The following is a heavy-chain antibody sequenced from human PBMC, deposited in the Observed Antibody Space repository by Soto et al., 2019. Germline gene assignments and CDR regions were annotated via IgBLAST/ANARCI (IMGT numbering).Heavy chain of an antibody. CDR1: GFXFTDYW. J-gene: IGHJ5*02. D-gene: IGHD6-13*01. CDR3: ARIESIARNWFDP. CDR2: IDPVYSYA. Sequence: EXLKSSCKCSGFXFTDYWLIWVRQMPGKGLEWMGKIDPVYSYANYSPSLQVHVTFSVDTSIITAYLQWSRLQSSYTAMYFCARIESIARNWFDPWGQGTLGTVS. V-gene: IGHV5-10-1*01.